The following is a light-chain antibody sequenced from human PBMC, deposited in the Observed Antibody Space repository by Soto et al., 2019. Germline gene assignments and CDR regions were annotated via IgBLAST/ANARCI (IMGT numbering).Light chain of an antibody. V-gene: IGKV1-12*01. Sequence: DIQMTQSPSSVSASVGDRVTITCRASQGVSDWLVWYQQKPGKAPKVLIFAASSLQTGVPSRFSGSGSGTDFTLTISSLQPEDFATYCYQQTGTFPRTFGQGTKVEIK. CDR1: QGVSDW. CDR2: AAS. J-gene: IGKJ1*01. CDR3: QQTGTFPRT.